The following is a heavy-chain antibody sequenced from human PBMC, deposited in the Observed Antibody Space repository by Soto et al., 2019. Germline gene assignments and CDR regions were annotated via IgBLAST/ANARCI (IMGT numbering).Heavy chain of an antibody. CDR2: IYPSDSDT. V-gene: IGHV5-51*01. D-gene: IGHD1-1*01. CDR1: GYTFTSYW. J-gene: IGHJ4*02. CDR3: ARHGKFSAMTNFFDS. Sequence: AESLKISCKGSGYTFTSYWIGWVRQMPGKGLEWMGIIYPSDSDTRYNPSFQGQVTISADRSISTAYLQWSSLSASDTAVYYCARHGKFSAMTNFFDSWGQGTPVTVSS.